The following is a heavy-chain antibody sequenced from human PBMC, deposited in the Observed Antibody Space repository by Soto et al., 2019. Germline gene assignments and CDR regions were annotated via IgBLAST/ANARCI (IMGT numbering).Heavy chain of an antibody. CDR3: ASSRYGYSFYDY. V-gene: IGHV4-30-4*01. CDR2: IYYSGTT. CDR1: GGSISSGDYY. J-gene: IGHJ4*02. D-gene: IGHD5-18*01. Sequence: QVQLQESGPGLVKPSQTLSLTCTVSGGSISSGDYYWSWTRQPPGKGLELIGYIYYSGTTYYNPSLDTRVTLSVNTSKNQFSLKLSSVTAADTAVSYCASSRYGYSFYDYWGQGTMVTVSS.